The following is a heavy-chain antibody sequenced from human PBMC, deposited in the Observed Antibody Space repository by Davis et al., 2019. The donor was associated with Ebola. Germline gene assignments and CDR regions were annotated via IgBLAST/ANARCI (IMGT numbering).Heavy chain of an antibody. D-gene: IGHD4-17*01. V-gene: IGHV1-69*05. CDR2: IIPIFGTA. CDR1: GGTFSSYA. CDR3: ARARYGWWFDP. J-gene: IGHJ5*02. Sequence: SVKVSCKASGGTFSSYAISWVRQAPGQGLEWMGGIIPIFGTANYAQKFQGRVTMTTDTSTSTAYMELRSLRSDDTAVYYCARARYGWWFDPWGQGTLVTVSS.